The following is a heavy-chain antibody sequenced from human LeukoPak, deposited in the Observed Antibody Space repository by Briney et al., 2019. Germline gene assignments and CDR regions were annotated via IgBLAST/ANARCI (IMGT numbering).Heavy chain of an antibody. CDR1: GYTFTSYG. Sequence: ASVKVSCKASGYTFTSYGISWVRQAPGQGLEWMGWISAYNGNTNYAQRLQGRVTMTTGTSTSTAYMELRSLRSDDTAVYYCARKETYGGPPGYWGQGTLVTVSS. CDR2: ISAYNGNT. CDR3: ARKETYGGPPGY. J-gene: IGHJ4*02. V-gene: IGHV1-18*01. D-gene: IGHD4-23*01.